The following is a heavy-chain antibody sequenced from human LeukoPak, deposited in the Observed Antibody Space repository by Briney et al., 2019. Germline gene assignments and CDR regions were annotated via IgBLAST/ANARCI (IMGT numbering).Heavy chain of an antibody. CDR1: GWSVSTYY. CDR3: ARGAAPDY. CDR2: MHYSGSP. Sequence: SETLSLTCTVSGWSVSTYYWSWIRQSPGTGLEWIAYMHYSGSPNYNPSLKSRVTISVDTSKNQFSLKLSSVTAADTAVYYCARGAAPDYWGQGTLVTVSS. V-gene: IGHV4-59*02. D-gene: IGHD2-15*01. J-gene: IGHJ4*02.